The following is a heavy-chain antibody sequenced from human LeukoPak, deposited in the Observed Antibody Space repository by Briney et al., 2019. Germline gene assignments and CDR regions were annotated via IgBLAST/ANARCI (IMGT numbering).Heavy chain of an antibody. V-gene: IGHV3-23*01. D-gene: IGHD3-3*01. J-gene: IGHJ5*02. CDR1: GFTFSSYA. Sequence: GGSLRLTCAASGFTFSSYAMSWVRQAPGKGLEWVSAISGSGGSTYYADSVKGRFTISRDNSKNTLYLQMNSLRAEDTAVYYCAKDPRNYDFWSGSWFDPWGQGTLVTVSS. CDR2: ISGSGGST. CDR3: AKDPRNYDFWSGSWFDP.